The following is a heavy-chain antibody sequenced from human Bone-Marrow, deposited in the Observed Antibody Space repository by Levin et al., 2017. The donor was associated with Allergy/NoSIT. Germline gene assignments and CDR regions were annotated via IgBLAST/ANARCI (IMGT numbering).Heavy chain of an antibody. CDR1: CFSIYLFNL. CDR2: LPPRGPA. CDR3: ARINQASGFKNWFDP. J-gene: IGHJ5*02. D-gene: IGHD6-25*01. Sequence: LSLPFSFSCFSIYLFNLFTWVRQPPFPFLPFLFSLPPRGPAPYNSSLRSRVVMSVDKSRNQFSLMVNSVTAADTAVYYCARINQASGFKNWFDPWGPGILVAVS. V-gene: IGHV4-4*02.